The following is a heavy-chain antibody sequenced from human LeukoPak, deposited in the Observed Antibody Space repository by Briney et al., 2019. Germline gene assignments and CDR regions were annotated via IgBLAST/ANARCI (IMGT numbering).Heavy chain of an antibody. CDR2: IYHSGTT. V-gene: IGHV4-34*01. CDR3: ARESHTVTSFDY. J-gene: IGHJ4*02. D-gene: IGHD4-17*01. CDR1: GESFSGFY. Sequence: SETLSLTCAVYGESFSGFYWSWIRQSPGKGLEWIGEIYHSGTTNYTPSLKSRVTISVDTSKNQFSLKLSSVTAADTAVYYCARESHTVTSFDYWGQGTLVTASS.